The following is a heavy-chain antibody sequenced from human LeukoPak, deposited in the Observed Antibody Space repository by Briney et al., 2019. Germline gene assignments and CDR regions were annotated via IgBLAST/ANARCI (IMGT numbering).Heavy chain of an antibody. CDR2: INPNSGGT. J-gene: IGHJ4*02. D-gene: IGHD6-19*01. V-gene: IGHV1-2*02. Sequence: ASVKVSCKASGYTFTGYYMHWVRQAPGQGLEWMGWINPNSGGTNYAQKFQGRVTMTRDTSIGTAYMELSRLRSDDTAVYYCARDEGSAGCSSGWYSFDYWGQGTLVTVSS. CDR1: GYTFTGYY. CDR3: ARDEGSAGCSSGWYSFDY.